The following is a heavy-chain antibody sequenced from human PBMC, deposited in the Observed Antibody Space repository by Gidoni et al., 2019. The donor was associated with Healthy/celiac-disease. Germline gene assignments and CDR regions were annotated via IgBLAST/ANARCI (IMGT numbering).Heavy chain of an antibody. Sequence: EVQLVESGGGLVQPGGSLRLSCAASGFTFSSYEMNWVRQAPGKGLEWVSYISSSGSTIYYADSVKGRFTISRDNAKNSLYLQMNSLRAEDTAVYYCARWSDPRAFEHYDYGMDVWGQGTTVTVSS. V-gene: IGHV3-48*03. CDR1: GFTFSSYE. CDR2: ISSSGSTI. CDR3: ARWSDPRAFEHYDYGMDV. J-gene: IGHJ6*02. D-gene: IGHD3-9*01.